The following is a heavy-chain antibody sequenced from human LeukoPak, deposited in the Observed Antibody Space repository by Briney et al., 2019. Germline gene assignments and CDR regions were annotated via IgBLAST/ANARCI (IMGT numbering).Heavy chain of an antibody. D-gene: IGHD3-10*01. J-gene: IGHJ6*03. CDR2: INPNSGGT. V-gene: IGHV1-2*06. CDR3: ARDLVHGSGTPTNYYYHYYMDV. CDR1: GYTFTGYY. Sequence: ASVKVSCKAPGYTFTGYYMHWVRQAPGQGLEWMGRINPNSGGTNYAQKFQGRVTMNRDTSISPAYMELSRLRSDDTAVYYCARDLVHGSGTPTNYYYHYYMDVWGKGTTVTVSS.